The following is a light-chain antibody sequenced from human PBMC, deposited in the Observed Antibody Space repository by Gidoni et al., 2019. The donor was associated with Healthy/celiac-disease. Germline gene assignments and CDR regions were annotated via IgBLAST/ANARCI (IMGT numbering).Light chain of an antibody. V-gene: IGKV3-20*01. J-gene: IGKJ5*01. CDR1: QSVSSSY. CDR3: QQYGSSPPPIT. CDR2: GAS. Sequence: EIVLTQSPGTLSLSPGERATLSCRASQSVSSSYLAWYQQKPGQAPRLRIYGASSRATGIPDRFSGSGSGTDFTLTISRLEPEDFAVYYCQQYGSSPPPITFGQGTRLEIK.